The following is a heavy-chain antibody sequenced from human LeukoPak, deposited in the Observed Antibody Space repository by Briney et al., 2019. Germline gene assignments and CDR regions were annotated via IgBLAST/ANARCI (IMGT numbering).Heavy chain of an antibody. CDR3: ARLNRYYDILTGYTIPYYFDY. CDR2: LYYSGST. V-gene: IGHV4-39*01. Sequence: SETLSLTCTVSGGSFSSSSYYWGWIRQPPGRALEWIGILYYSGSTYYNPSLKSRLTISADTSKNQFSLKLRSVPAADTAVYYCARLNRYYDILTGYTIPYYFDYWGQGTLVTVSS. D-gene: IGHD3-9*01. J-gene: IGHJ4*02. CDR1: GGSFSSSSYY.